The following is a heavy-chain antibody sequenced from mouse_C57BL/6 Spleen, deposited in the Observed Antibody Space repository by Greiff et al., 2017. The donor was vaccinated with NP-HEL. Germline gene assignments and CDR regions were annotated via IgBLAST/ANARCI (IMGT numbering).Heavy chain of an antibody. D-gene: IGHD2-2*01. V-gene: IGHV3-6*01. CDR2: ISYDGSN. J-gene: IGHJ4*01. CDR1: GYSITSGYY. CDR3: AREGNYGYVSLYAMDY. Sequence: EVQLQQSGPGLVKPSQSLSLTCSVTGYSITSGYYWNWIRQFPGNKLEWMGYISYDGSNNYNPSLKNRISITRDTSKNQFFLKLNSVTTEDTATYYCAREGNYGYVSLYAMDYWGQGTSVTVSS.